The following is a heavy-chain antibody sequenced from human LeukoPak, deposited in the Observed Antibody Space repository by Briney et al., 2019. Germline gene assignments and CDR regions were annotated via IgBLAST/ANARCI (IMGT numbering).Heavy chain of an antibody. CDR2: INHSGST. CDR3: ARSSRRSITMVRYYYYYGMDV. Sequence: SETLPLTCAVYGGSFSGYYWSWIRQPPGKGLEWIGEINHSGSTNYNPSLKSRVTISVDTSKNQFSLKLSSATAADTAVYYCARSSRRSITMVRYYYYYGMDVWGQGTTVTVSS. CDR1: GGSFSGYY. J-gene: IGHJ6*02. V-gene: IGHV4-34*01. D-gene: IGHD3-10*01.